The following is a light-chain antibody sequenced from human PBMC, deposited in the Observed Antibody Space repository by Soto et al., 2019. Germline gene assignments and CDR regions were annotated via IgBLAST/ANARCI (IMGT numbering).Light chain of an antibody. CDR1: SNDVGTYNL. J-gene: IGLJ3*02. V-gene: IGLV2-23*01. CDR2: EAS. CDR3: CSYAGASTWV. Sequence: QSVLTQPASVSGSPGQSITISCTGASNDVGTYNLVSWYQHHPGTAPKLVIYEASKRPAGVSNRFSGSKSGKTASLTISGLLAEDEADYFCCSYAGASTWVFGGGTQLTVL.